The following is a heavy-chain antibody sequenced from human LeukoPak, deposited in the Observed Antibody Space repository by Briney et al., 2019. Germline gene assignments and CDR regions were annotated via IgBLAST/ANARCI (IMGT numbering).Heavy chain of an antibody. CDR1: GFTFSSYA. CDR2: ISGSGGST. D-gene: IGHD6-13*01. J-gene: IGHJ4*02. Sequence: AGGSLRLSCAASGFTFSSYAMSWVRLAPGKGLEWVSAISGSGGSTYYADSVKGRFTISRDNSKNTLYLQMNSLRAEDTAVYYCAKGAAAVTLNDYWGQGTLVTVSS. CDR3: AKGAAAVTLNDY. V-gene: IGHV3-23*01.